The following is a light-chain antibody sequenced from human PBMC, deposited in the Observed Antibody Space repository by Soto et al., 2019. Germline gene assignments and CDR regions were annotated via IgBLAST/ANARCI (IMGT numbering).Light chain of an antibody. J-gene: IGLJ2*01. Sequence: QSALTQPASVSGSPGQSITISCTGTSSDVGPYNYVSWYQQHPGKAPKVMIYEVSNRPSGVSNRFSGSKSGNTASLTISGLQAEDEADYYCSPYTTSSTVVFGGGTKLTVL. CDR2: EVS. V-gene: IGLV2-14*01. CDR1: SSDVGPYNY. CDR3: SPYTTSSTVV.